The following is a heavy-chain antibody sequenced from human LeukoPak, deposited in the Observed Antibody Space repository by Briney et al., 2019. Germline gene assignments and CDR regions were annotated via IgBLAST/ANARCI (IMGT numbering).Heavy chain of an antibody. CDR2: IYSDNT. CDR1: GGSISSYY. CDR3: AKLREWELPDLLDY. V-gene: IGHV3-53*01. D-gene: IGHD1-26*01. J-gene: IGHJ4*02. Sequence: ETLSLTCTVSGGSISSYYWSWIRQPPGKGLEWVSFIYSDNTHYSDSVKGRFTISRDNSKNTLYLQMNSLRAEDTAVYYCAKLREWELPDLLDYWGQGTLVTVSS.